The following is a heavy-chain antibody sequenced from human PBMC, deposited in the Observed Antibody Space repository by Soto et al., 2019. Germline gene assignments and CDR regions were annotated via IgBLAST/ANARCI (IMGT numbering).Heavy chain of an antibody. CDR1: GGAYSSYP. Sequence: SSVKGSCKASGGAYSSYPISWVRQAPGQGLEWMGGIIPIFGTANYAQKFQGRVTITADKSTSTAYMELSSLRSEDTAVYYCARVKYYDILTGYYDYYYGMDVWGQGTTVTVSS. D-gene: IGHD3-9*01. V-gene: IGHV1-69*06. CDR3: ARVKYYDILTGYYDYYYGMDV. J-gene: IGHJ6*02. CDR2: IIPIFGTA.